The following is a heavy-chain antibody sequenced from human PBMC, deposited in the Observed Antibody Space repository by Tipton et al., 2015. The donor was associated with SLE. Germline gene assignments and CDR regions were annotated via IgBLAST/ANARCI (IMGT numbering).Heavy chain of an antibody. V-gene: IGHV4-59*01. CDR3: ARDRGSGSYYNVGGLDY. CDR2: IYYSGST. J-gene: IGHJ4*02. D-gene: IGHD3-10*01. Sequence: TLSLTCAVYGGSFSGYYWSWIRQPPGKGLEWIGYIYYSGSTNYNPSLKSRVTISVDTSKNQFSLKLSSVTAADTAVYYCARDRGSGSYYNVGGLDYWGQGTLVTVSS. CDR1: GGSFSGYY.